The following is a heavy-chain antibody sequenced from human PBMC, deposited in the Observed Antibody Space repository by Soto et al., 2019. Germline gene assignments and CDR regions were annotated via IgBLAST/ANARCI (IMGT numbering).Heavy chain of an antibody. CDR2: ISAHNGNT. CDR3: ARGRYGDY. J-gene: IGHJ4*02. Sequence: QVHLVQSGAEVKKPGASVKVSSKGSGYAFTTHGITWVRQAPGQGLEWMGWISAHNGNTNYAQKLQGRVTVTRDTSTSTAYMELRSLRSDDTAVYYCARGRYGDYWGQGALVTVSS. V-gene: IGHV1-18*01. D-gene: IGHD1-1*01. CDR1: GYAFTTHG.